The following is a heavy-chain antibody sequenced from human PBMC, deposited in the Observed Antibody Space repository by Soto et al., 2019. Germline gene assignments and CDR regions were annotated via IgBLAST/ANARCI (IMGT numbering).Heavy chain of an antibody. J-gene: IGHJ6*02. CDR2: INHSGST. CDR3: ARVSYCSSTSCPPDYYYGMDV. V-gene: IGHV4-34*01. Sequence: PSETLSLTCAVYGGSFSGYYWSWIRQPPGKGLEWIGEINHSGSTNYNPSLKSRVTISVDTSKNQFSLKLSSVTAADTAVYYCARVSYCSSTSCPPDYYYGMDVWGQGTMVTVSS. CDR1: GGSFSGYY. D-gene: IGHD2-2*01.